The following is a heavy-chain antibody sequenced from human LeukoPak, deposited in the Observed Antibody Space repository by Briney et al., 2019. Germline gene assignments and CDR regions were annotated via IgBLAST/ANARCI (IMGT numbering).Heavy chain of an antibody. V-gene: IGHV1-2*02. Sequence: ASVKVSCKASGYTFTGYYMHWVRQAPGQGLEWMGWIIQNSGGTNYAQKFQGRVTMTRDTSISTAYMELSRLRSDDTAVYYCARVQGYCSSTSCYPDTNFDYWGQGTLVTVS. D-gene: IGHD2-2*01. CDR1: GYTFTGYY. CDR2: IIQNSGGT. CDR3: ARVQGYCSSTSCYPDTNFDY. J-gene: IGHJ4*02.